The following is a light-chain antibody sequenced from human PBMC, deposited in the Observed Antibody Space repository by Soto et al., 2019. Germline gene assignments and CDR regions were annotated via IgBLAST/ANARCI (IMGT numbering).Light chain of an antibody. CDR2: GAS. CDR1: QSVSSSY. J-gene: IGKJ4*01. V-gene: IGKV3-20*01. CDR3: QQYGSSPFT. Sequence: EIVLTQSPGTLSLSPGERATLSCRASQSVSSSYLAWYQQKPGQAPRLLIYGASSRATDIPDTFSGSGSGTDFTLTISRMEPEDFAGYYCQQYGSSPFTFGGGTKVEIK.